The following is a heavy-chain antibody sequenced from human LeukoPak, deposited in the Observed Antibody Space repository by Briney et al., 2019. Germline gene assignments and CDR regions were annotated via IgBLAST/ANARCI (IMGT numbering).Heavy chain of an antibody. D-gene: IGHD6-13*01. CDR1: GYTFTGYY. CDR3: ARGQRGGSCYRLTPFDY. J-gene: IGHJ4*02. CDR2: TNPNSGGT. Sequence: ASVKLSCKASGYTFTGYYMHWVRQPPGQGLEWMGWTNPNSGGTNYAQKFQGRVTMTRDTAISTAYMELSRLRSDDTAVYYCARGQRGGSCYRLTPFDYWGQGTLVTVSS. V-gene: IGHV1-2*02.